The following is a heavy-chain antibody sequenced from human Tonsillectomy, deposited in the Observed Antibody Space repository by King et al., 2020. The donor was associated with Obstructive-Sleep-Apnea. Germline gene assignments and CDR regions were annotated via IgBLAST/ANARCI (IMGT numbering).Heavy chain of an antibody. Sequence: LQLQESGSGLVKPSQTLSLTCAVSGGSISSGGYSWSWIRQPPGKGLEWIGYICHSGSTYYKPSLQSRVTISVDRSKNQFSLNLTPSTAADTARYYCARPLYYDSSGYYGLDAFDIWGQGTMVTVSS. J-gene: IGHJ3*02. D-gene: IGHD3-22*01. V-gene: IGHV4-30-2*01. CDR2: ICHSGST. CDR1: GGSISSGGYS. CDR3: ARPLYYDSSGYYGLDAFDI.